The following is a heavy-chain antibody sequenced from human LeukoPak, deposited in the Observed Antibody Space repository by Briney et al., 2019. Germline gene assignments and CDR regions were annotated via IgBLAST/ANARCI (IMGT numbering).Heavy chain of an antibody. CDR2: IYYSGST. CDR3: ARVGGSGSYFRYGMDV. J-gene: IGHJ6*02. Sequence: PSETLSLTCTVSGGSINSYYWSWIRQPPGKGLEWIGYIYYSGSTNYHPSLKSRVTISVDTSKNQFSLKLSSVTAADTAVYYCARVGGSGSYFRYGMDVWGQGTTVTVSS. D-gene: IGHD3-10*01. CDR1: GGSINSYY. V-gene: IGHV4-59*01.